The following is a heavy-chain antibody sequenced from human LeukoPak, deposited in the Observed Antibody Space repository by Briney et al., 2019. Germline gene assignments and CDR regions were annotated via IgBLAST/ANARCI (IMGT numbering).Heavy chain of an antibody. J-gene: IGHJ6*03. Sequence: SETLSLTCTVSGYSISSGYYWGWIRQPPGKGLEWIGSIYYSGSTYYNPSLKSRVTISVDTSKNQFSLKLSSVTAADTAVYYSLAARPYYYYYMDVWGKGTTVTVSS. CDR3: LAARPYYYYYMDV. CDR2: IYYSGST. D-gene: IGHD6-6*01. V-gene: IGHV4-38-2*02. CDR1: GYSISSGYY.